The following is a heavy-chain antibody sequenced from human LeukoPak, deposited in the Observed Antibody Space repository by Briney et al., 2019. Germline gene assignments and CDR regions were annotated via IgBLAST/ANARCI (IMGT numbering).Heavy chain of an antibody. CDR2: ISSSSSYT. CDR1: GFTFSDYY. CDR3: ARVGPGGGVRDY. Sequence: GGSLRLSCAASGFTFSDYYMSWIRQAPGKGLEWVSYISSSSSYTNYADSVKGRFTISRDNAKNSLYLQMNSLRAEDTAVYYCARVGPGGGVRDYWGQGTLVTVSS. D-gene: IGHD2-8*01. J-gene: IGHJ4*02. V-gene: IGHV3-11*05.